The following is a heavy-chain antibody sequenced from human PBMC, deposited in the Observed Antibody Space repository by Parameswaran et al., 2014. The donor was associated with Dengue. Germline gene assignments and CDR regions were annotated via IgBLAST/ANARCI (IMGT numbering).Heavy chain of an antibody. Sequence: AGGSLRLSCAASGFTFSSYSMNWVRQAPGKGLEWVSSISSSSSYIYYADSVKGRFTISRDNAKNSLYLQMNSLRAEDTAVYYCARDSVDFWSGYYTVGGMDVWGQGTTVTVSS. CDR2: ISSSSSYI. D-gene: IGHD3-3*01. J-gene: IGHJ6*02. CDR3: ARDSVDFWSGYYTVGGMDV. CDR1: GFTFSSYS. V-gene: IGHV3-21*01.